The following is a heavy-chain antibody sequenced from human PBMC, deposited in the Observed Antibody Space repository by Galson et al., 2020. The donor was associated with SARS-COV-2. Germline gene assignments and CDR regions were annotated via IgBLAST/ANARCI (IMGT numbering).Heavy chain of an antibody. D-gene: IGHD2-2*01. CDR3: ARAPCSSTSCYSATDYGMDV. J-gene: IGHJ6*02. Sequence: ETSETLSLTCTVSGGSISSYYWSWIRQPPGMGLEWIGYIYYSGSTNYNPSLKSRVTISVDTSKNQFSLKLSSVTAADTAVYYCARAPCSSTSCYSATDYGMDVWGQGTTVTVSS. V-gene: IGHV4-59*01. CDR1: GGSISSYY. CDR2: IYYSGST.